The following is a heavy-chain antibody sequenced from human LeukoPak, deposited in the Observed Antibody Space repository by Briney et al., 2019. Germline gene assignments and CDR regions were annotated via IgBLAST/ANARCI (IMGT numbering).Heavy chain of an antibody. CDR3: ARWYCSSITCYYDY. CDR1: GFTVSNNY. Sequence: PGGSLRLSCAASGFTVSNNYMGWVRQAPGKGLEWVSFIYSGGDTKYADSAQGRFTISRDNFQNTLFLQMNSLRVEDTAMYYCARWYCSSITCYYDYWGQGTLVTVSS. D-gene: IGHD2-2*01. V-gene: IGHV3-53*01. J-gene: IGHJ4*02. CDR2: IYSGGDT.